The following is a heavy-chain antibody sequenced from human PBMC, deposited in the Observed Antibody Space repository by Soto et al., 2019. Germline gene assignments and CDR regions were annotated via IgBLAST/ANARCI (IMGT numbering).Heavy chain of an antibody. Sequence: QVQLVESGGGVVQPGRSLRLSCAASGFSFSNYGMHWVRQAPGKGLEWVAVIWYDGSNKYYADSVKGRFTISRDNAKNTLYLQMNSLRAEDTAVYYCARDNQQLDYWGQGTLVTVFS. D-gene: IGHD6-13*01. CDR3: ARDNQQLDY. V-gene: IGHV3-33*01. CDR1: GFSFSNYG. CDR2: IWYDGSNK. J-gene: IGHJ4*02.